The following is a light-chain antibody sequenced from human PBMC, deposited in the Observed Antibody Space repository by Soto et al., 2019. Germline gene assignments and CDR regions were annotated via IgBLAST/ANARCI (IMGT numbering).Light chain of an antibody. Sequence: EVALTQSPGTLSLSPGERATLSCRASQSVNRSYLAWYQQQPGQAPRLLIYDTSTRATGIPDRFNGSGSGTDFTLTISSLVPEDFAVYYCKQYATSQCSFGQGTKVYIK. CDR1: QSVNRSY. CDR2: DTS. V-gene: IGKV3-20*01. CDR3: KQYATSQCS. J-gene: IGKJ2*04.